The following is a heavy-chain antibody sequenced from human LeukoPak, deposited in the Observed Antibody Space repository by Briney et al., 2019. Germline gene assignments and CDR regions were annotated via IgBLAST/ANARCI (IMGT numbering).Heavy chain of an antibody. D-gene: IGHD3-3*02. Sequence: SETLSLTCTVSGGSISDAAYYWSWIRQHPGEGLKWIGYIYYSGSTSYNPSLKSRVTISVDTSKNQFSLKLSSVTAADTAVYYCASIFNRYYYYMDVWGKGTTVTVSS. CDR2: IYYSGST. V-gene: IGHV4-31*03. J-gene: IGHJ6*03. CDR3: ASIFNRYYYYMDV. CDR1: GGSISDAAYY.